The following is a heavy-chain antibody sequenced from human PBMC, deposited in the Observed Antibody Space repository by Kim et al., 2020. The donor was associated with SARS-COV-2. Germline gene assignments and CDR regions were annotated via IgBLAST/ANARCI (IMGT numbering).Heavy chain of an antibody. Sequence: SETLSLTCTVSGGSISSYYWSWIRQPPGKGLEWIGYIYYSGSTNYNPSLKSRVTISVDTSKNQFSLKLSSVTAADTAVYYCARDKYSSNYYYYGMDVWGQGTTVTVSS. J-gene: IGHJ6*02. D-gene: IGHD5-18*01. CDR3: ARDKYSSNYYYYGMDV. V-gene: IGHV4-59*01. CDR1: GGSISSYY. CDR2: IYYSGST.